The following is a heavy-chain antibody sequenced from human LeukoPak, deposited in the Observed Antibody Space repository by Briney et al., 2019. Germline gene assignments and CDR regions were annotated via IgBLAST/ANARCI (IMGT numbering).Heavy chain of an antibody. CDR2: ISYDGSNK. CDR1: GFTFSSYA. CDR3: ARGLRRIAAAGTLD. Sequence: GRSLRLSCAASGFTFSSYAMHWVRQAPGKGLEWVAVISYDGSNKYYADSVKGRFTISRDNSKNTLYLQMNSLRAEDTAVYYCARGLRRIAAAGTLDWGQGTMVTVSS. J-gene: IGHJ3*01. V-gene: IGHV3-30-3*01. D-gene: IGHD6-13*01.